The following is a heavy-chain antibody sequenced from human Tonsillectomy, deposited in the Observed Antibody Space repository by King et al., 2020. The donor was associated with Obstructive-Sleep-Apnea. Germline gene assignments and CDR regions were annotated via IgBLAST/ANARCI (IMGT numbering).Heavy chain of an antibody. Sequence: VQLVESGAEVKKPGASVKVSCKASGYTFTSYDINWVRQATGQGLEWMGWMNPNSGNTGYAQKFQGRVTMTRKTSISTAYMELSSLRSEDTAVYYCARVPYYYDSSGYRGGYYFDYWGQGTLVTVSS. CDR2: MNPNSGNT. D-gene: IGHD3-22*01. V-gene: IGHV1-8*01. CDR3: ARVPYYYDSSGYRGGYYFDY. CDR1: GYTFTSYD. J-gene: IGHJ4*02.